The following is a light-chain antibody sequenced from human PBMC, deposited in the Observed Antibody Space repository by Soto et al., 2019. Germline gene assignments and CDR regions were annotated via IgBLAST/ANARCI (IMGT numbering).Light chain of an antibody. CDR3: QQAASLPQT. CDR1: QDITNY. J-gene: IGKJ3*01. Sequence: DIQMPQSPSSLSASIGDNVTMTCQASQDITNYLNWYQQKAGKPPKLLIFDAFSLEEGVPSRFSGSGSGTDFTLSITSLRPEDLETYYCQQAASLPQTFGPGTTVDVK. V-gene: IGKV1-33*01. CDR2: DAF.